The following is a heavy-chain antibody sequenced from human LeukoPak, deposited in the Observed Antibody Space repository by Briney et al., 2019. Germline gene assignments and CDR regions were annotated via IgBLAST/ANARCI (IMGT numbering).Heavy chain of an antibody. Sequence: TLSLTCTVSGGSISSGGYYWSWIRQPAGKGLEWIGRIYTSGSTNYNPSLKSRVTISVDTSKNQFSLKLSSVTAADTAVYYCARARQYQLHPYWYFDLWGRGTLVTVSS. CDR3: ARARQYQLHPYWYFDL. D-gene: IGHD2-2*01. J-gene: IGHJ2*01. CDR1: GGSISSGGYY. CDR2: IYTSGST. V-gene: IGHV4-61*02.